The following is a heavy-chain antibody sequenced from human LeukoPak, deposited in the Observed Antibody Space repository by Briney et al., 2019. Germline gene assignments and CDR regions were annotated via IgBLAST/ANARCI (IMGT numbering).Heavy chain of an antibody. CDR1: GFIFSDSS. D-gene: IGHD6-13*01. J-gene: IGHJ4*02. Sequence: GGSLRLSCTASGFIFSDSSMNWVRQAPGKGLEWVSQIRTVNGVTNYADSVRGRFTIARTSAKNSLNMQMTSLRDEDTAVYYCLAAVKGAFDSGGRG. V-gene: IGHV3-48*02. CDR3: LAAVKGAFDS. CDR2: IRTVNGVT.